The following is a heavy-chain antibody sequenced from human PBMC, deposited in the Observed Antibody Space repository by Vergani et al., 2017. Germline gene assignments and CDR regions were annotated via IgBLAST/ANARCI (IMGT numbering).Heavy chain of an antibody. CDR3: ASRGSYLYYYYGMDV. Sequence: EVQLVESGGGLVKPGGSLRLSCAASGFTFSSYAMSWVRQAPGKGLEWVSAISGSGGSTYYADSVKGRFTISRDNSKNTLYLQMNSLRAEDTAVYYCASRGSYLYYYYGMDVWGQGTTVTVSS. J-gene: IGHJ6*02. V-gene: IGHV3-23*04. CDR1: GFTFSSYA. D-gene: IGHD3-16*02. CDR2: ISGSGGST.